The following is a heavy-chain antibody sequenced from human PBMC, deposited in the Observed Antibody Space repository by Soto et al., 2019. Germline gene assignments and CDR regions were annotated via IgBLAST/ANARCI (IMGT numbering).Heavy chain of an antibody. CDR2: IYPGDSDT. J-gene: IGHJ4*01. CDR3: ERLAAAEFDH. V-gene: IGHV5-51*01. CDR1: GYSFTSYW. D-gene: IGHD6-13*01. Sequence: GESLKISCKGSGYSFTSYWIGWVRQMPGKGLEWMGIIYPGDSDTRYSPSFQGQVTISADKSISTAYLQWSSLKDSDNAMYYCERLAAAEFDHWGHGTLVTVSS.